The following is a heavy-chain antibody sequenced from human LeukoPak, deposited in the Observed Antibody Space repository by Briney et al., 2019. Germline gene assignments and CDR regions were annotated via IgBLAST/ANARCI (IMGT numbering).Heavy chain of an antibody. J-gene: IGHJ4*02. CDR1: GFTISTNY. CDR2: MYTGGST. Sequence: GGSLRLSCAASGFTISTNYMSWVRQAPGKGLEWVSVMYTGGSTYYADSVKGRFTISRDNSKNTLYLQMNSLRAEDTALYYCARAPFYYDSSGYPYFDGWGQGTLVTVSS. CDR3: ARAPFYYDSSGYPYFDG. V-gene: IGHV3-53*01. D-gene: IGHD3-22*01.